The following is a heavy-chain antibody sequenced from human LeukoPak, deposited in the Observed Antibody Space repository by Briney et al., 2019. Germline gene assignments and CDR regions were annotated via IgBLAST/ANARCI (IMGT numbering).Heavy chain of an antibody. CDR3: ATAGGSSSRTFDY. D-gene: IGHD6-6*01. J-gene: IGHJ4*02. Sequence: SETLSLTCAVYGGSFSGYYWSWIRQPPGKGLEWIGEINHSGSTNYNPSLKSRVTISVDTSKNQFSLKLSSVIAADTAVYYCATAGGSSSRTFDYWGQGTLVTVSS. CDR2: INHSGST. V-gene: IGHV4-34*01. CDR1: GGSFSGYY.